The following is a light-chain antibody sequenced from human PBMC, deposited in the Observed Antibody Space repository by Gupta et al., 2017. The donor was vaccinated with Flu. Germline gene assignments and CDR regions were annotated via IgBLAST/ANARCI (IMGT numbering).Light chain of an antibody. CDR3: QQAHSFPYT. V-gene: IGKV1-12*01. J-gene: IGKJ2*01. CDR2: DGS. Sequence: GDRVTITCRARQYINTYLSWYHQRPGRAPKFLIYDGSTLQSGVPSRFSGRGSGTEFTLTINNLQPEDFGTYYWQQAHSFPYTFGQGTKVEIK. CDR1: QYINTY.